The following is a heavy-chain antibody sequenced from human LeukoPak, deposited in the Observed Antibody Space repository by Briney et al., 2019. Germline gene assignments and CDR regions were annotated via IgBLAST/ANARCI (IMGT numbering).Heavy chain of an antibody. CDR3: ATWRGTGFDY. Sequence: PSETLSLTCTVSGGSISTYYWSWIRQPPGRGLEYIGYIYYTGSTNYNPSLKSRVTISVDTSKNQFSLKLSSVTAADTAVYYCATWRGTGFDYWGQGTLVTVSS. D-gene: IGHD7-27*01. V-gene: IGHV4-59*01. CDR1: GGSISTYY. J-gene: IGHJ4*02. CDR2: IYYTGST.